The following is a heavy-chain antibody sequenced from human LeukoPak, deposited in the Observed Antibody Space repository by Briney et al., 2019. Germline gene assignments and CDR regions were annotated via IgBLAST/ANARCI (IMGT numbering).Heavy chain of an antibody. Sequence: GGSLRLSCAASGLTFSRYEMNWVRQAPGKGPEWVSYISGSGSEIYYADSVKGRFTISRDSAKNSLNLQMNSLRAEDTAVYYCARWEGGGSYEDYYYYAVDVWGQGTTVTVSS. J-gene: IGHJ6*02. CDR1: GLTFSRYE. CDR3: ARWEGGGSYEDYYYYAVDV. V-gene: IGHV3-48*03. D-gene: IGHD1-26*01. CDR2: ISGSGSEI.